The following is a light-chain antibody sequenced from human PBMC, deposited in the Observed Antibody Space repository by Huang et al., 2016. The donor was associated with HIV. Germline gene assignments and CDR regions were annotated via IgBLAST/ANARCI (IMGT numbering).Light chain of an antibody. V-gene: IGKV1-33*01. CDR3: QQYDNLYT. Sequence: DIQMTQSPSSLSASVGDKVTITCQATQDISKSLNWYQQKPGKAPKLLIYGASNLETGVPSRFSGSGSGTDFTFTISSLQPEDIATYYCQQYDNLYTFGPGTKLEIK. J-gene: IGKJ2*01. CDR1: QDISKS. CDR2: GAS.